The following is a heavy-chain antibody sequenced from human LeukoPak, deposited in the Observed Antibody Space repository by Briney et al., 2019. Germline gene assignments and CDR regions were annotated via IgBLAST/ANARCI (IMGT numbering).Heavy chain of an antibody. V-gene: IGHV4-34*01. CDR2: INHRGST. Sequence: SETLSLTCAVYGGSFSGYYWSWIRQPPGKGLEWIGEINHRGSTNYNPSLKSRVTISVDTSKNQFSLKLSSVTAADTAVYYCARHPWNRIVVVPAATQYYYYYYGMDVWGQGTTVTVSS. J-gene: IGHJ6*02. CDR1: GGSFSGYY. D-gene: IGHD2-2*01. CDR3: ARHPWNRIVVVPAATQYYYYYYGMDV.